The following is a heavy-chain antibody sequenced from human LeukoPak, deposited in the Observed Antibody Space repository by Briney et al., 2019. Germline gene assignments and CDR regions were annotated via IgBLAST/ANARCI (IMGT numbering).Heavy chain of an antibody. D-gene: IGHD5-24*01. V-gene: IGHV3-33*01. Sequence: GGSLRLSCAASGFTFSRYGMHWVRQAPGKGLEWGAVMWYDGSNKYYGDSVKGRFTISRDNSKKTLYLQMNSLRVEDTAVYYCARGDGYNDAEYLQHWGQGTLVTVS. CDR3: ARGDGYNDAEYLQH. CDR1: GFTFSRYG. CDR2: MWYDGSNK. J-gene: IGHJ1*01.